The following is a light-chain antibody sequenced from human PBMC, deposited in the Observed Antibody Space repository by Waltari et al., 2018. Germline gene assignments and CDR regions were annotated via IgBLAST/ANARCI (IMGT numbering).Light chain of an antibody. CDR1: QGIDNS. J-gene: IGKJ1*01. V-gene: IGKV1-NL1*01. Sequence: DAQMTQSPSSLSASVGGGVTITCRANQGIDNSLAWYQQKPGKAPKLLLVDASTLESGVPSRFSGSGSGAHYTLTITSLQPDDFGTYYCQQYYNTQRTFGQGTKVEIK. CDR3: QQYYNTQRT. CDR2: DAS.